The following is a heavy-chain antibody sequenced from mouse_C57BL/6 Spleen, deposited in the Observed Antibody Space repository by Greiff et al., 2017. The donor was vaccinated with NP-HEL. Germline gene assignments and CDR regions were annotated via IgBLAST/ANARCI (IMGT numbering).Heavy chain of an antibody. Sequence: DVQLQESGPGMVKPSQSLSLTCTVTGYSITSGYDWHWIRHFPGNKLEWMGYISYSGSTNYNPSLKSRISITHDTSKNHFFLKLNSVTTDDTATYYCARFYGNYGVDYWGQGTSVTVSS. CDR3: ARFYGNYGVDY. D-gene: IGHD2-1*01. V-gene: IGHV3-1*01. J-gene: IGHJ4*01. CDR2: ISYSGST. CDR1: GYSITSGYD.